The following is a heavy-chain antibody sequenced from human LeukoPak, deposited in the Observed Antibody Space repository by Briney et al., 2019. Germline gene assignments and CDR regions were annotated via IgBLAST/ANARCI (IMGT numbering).Heavy chain of an antibody. D-gene: IGHD6-25*01. V-gene: IGHV4-34*01. CDR3: ARGARPVDY. CDR2: INHSGST. CDR1: GGSFSGYY. Sequence: PSETLSLTCAVYGGSFSGYYWSWIRQPPGKGLEWIGEINHSGSTNYNPSLNSRVTISVDTSKNQFSLKLSSVTAANTAVSYCARGARPVDYWGQGTLVTVSS. J-gene: IGHJ4*02.